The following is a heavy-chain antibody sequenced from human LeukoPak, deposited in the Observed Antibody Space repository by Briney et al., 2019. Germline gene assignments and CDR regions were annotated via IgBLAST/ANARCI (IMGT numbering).Heavy chain of an antibody. CDR3: VREAYEYHFDY. CDR1: GVTFSDYS. D-gene: IGHD5-12*01. Sequence: PGGSLRLSCAASGVTFSDYSMNWVRQAPGKGLEWVSYISSSSLYINYADSVKGRFTVSRDNAKNSLFLQMNSLRAEDTAVYYCVREAYEYHFDYWGQGTLVTVSS. J-gene: IGHJ4*02. V-gene: IGHV3-21*06. CDR2: ISSSSLYI.